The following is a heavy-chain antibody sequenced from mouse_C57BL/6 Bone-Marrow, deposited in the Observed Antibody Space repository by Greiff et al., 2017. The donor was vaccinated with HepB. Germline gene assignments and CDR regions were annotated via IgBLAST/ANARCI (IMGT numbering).Heavy chain of an antibody. CDR2: IWGGGST. CDR3: AKRHRGGLRRGWYFDV. J-gene: IGHJ1*03. Sequence: VQLVESGPGLVAPSQSLSITCTVSGFSLTSYGVDWVRQPPGKGLEWLGVIWGGGSTNYNSALMSRLSISKDNSKSQVFLKMNSLQTDDTAMYYGAKRHRGGLRRGWYFDVWGTGTTVTVSS. D-gene: IGHD2-4*01. V-gene: IGHV2-9*01. CDR1: GFSLTSYG.